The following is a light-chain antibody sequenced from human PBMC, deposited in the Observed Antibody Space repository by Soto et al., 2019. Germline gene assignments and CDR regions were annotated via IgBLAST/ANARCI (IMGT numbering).Light chain of an antibody. CDR2: RNN. CDR3: AAWDDSLSVV. CDR1: SSNIGSNY. Sequence: QSVLTQPPSASGTPGQRVTISCSGSSSNIGSNYVYWYQQLPGTAPKLLIYRNNQRPSGVPDRFSGSKSGTSASLAISGLRSEDEADYYCAAWDDSLSVVFRGGTKLTVL. V-gene: IGLV1-47*01. J-gene: IGLJ2*01.